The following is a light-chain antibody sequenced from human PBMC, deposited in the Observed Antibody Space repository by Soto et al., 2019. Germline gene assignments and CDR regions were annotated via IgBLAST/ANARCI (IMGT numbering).Light chain of an antibody. J-gene: IGKJ5*01. Sequence: EIVLTQSPGTLSLSPGERATLSCRASQSVSSSYLAWYQQKPGQAPRLIISGASSRATGIPDRFSGSGSGTDFTLTISSLEPEDFAVYYCQQYGNSLSITFGQGTRLEIK. CDR2: GAS. V-gene: IGKV3-20*01. CDR3: QQYGNSLSIT. CDR1: QSVSSSY.